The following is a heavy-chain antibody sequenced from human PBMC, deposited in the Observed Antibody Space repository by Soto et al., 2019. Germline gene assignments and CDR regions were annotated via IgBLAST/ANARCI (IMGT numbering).Heavy chain of an antibody. CDR1: GGSMTNVDDN. CDR2: TYDGGST. D-gene: IGHD7-27*01. CDR3: TRGPSGDKGDY. V-gene: IGHV4-30-4*01. J-gene: IGHJ4*02. Sequence: QVQLQESGPGLVKPSQTLSLTCTVSGGSMTNVDDNWSWIRQAPDKGLEWIGHTYDGGSTYTNPSLMSRVTILQDTSNDQFSLKLSSQSAADTAVYYWTRGPSGDKGDYWGQGTLVTASS.